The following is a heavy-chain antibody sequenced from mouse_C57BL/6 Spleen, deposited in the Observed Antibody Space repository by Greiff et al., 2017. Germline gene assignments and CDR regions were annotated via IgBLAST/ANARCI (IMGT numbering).Heavy chain of an antibody. J-gene: IGHJ4*01. D-gene: IGHD2-1*01. Sequence: VQLQQSGPELVKPGASVKISCKASGYAFSSSWMNWVKQRPGKGLEWIGRIYPGDGDTNYNGKFKGKATLTADKSSSTAYMQLSSLTSEDSAVYFGASQIYYGNFYYAMDYWGQGTSVTVSS. CDR1: GYAFSSSW. CDR3: ASQIYYGNFYYAMDY. CDR2: IYPGDGDT. V-gene: IGHV1-82*01.